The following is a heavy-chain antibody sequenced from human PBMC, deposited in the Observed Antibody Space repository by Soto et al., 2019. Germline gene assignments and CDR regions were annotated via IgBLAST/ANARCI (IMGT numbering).Heavy chain of an antibody. CDR3: ARYSYYYDSSGYRPLDY. J-gene: IGHJ4*02. D-gene: IGHD3-22*01. CDR1: GGSVSSNSYS. CDR2: IYYSGST. Sequence: SETLSLTCTVSGGSVSSNSYSWGWIRQSPGKGLEWIGYIYYSGSTYYNPSLKSRVTISVDTSKNQFPLKLSSVTAADTAVYYCARYSYYYDSSGYRPLDYWGQGTLVTVSS. V-gene: IGHV4-30-4*08.